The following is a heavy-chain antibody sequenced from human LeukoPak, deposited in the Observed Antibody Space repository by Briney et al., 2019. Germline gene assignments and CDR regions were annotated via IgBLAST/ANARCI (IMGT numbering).Heavy chain of an antibody. V-gene: IGHV3-7*01. D-gene: IGHD4-17*01. CDR2: IKQDGSEK. CDR3: ARWAGGHYDY. Sequence: GGSLRLSCAAPGFTFSSYWMSWVRQAPGKGLEWVANIKQDGSEKYYVDSVKGRFTISRDNGKNSMYLQMNSLRAEDTAVYYCARWAGGHYDYWGQGTLVTVSS. CDR1: GFTFSSYW. J-gene: IGHJ4*02.